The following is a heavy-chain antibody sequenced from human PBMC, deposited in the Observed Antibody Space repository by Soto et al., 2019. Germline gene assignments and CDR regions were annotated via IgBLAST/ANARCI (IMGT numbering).Heavy chain of an antibody. CDR3: ATETLGYCSGGSCYPYAFDI. V-gene: IGHV1-24*01. J-gene: IGHJ3*02. CDR1: GYTLTELS. D-gene: IGHD2-15*01. CDR2: FDPEDGET. Sequence: ASVKVSCKVSGYTLTELSMHWVRQAPGKGLEWMGGFDPEDGETIYAQKFQGRVTMTEDTSTDTAYMELSSLRSEDTAVYYCATETLGYCSGGSCYPYAFDIWAKGQWSPSPQ.